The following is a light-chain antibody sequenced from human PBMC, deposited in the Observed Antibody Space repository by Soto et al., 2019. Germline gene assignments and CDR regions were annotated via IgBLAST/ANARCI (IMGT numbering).Light chain of an antibody. J-gene: IGKJ1*01. CDR1: LSLSGTY. Sequence: EDLLTQSPGTLSLSPGESATLSCRASLSLSGTYLAWYQQRPGQAPRLLIFAASSRATGIPDRFSGSGSGTDFTLTISRLEPEDFAVYYCQQYRTSRTFGQGTKVDIK. CDR2: AAS. CDR3: QQYRTSRT. V-gene: IGKV3-20*01.